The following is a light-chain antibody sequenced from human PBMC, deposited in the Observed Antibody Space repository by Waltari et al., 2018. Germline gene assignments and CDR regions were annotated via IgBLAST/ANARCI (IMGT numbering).Light chain of an antibody. Sequence: SYVLTQPPSVSVAPGKTARITCGGNNIGGKSVHWYQQRPGQAPVLVTAYDSDRTAGIPERFSGSKSGNTATLTISRVEAGDEADYYCQVWDRSTDHVVFGGGTKLTVL. V-gene: IGLV3-21*04. CDR2: YDS. J-gene: IGLJ2*01. CDR1: NIGGKS. CDR3: QVWDRSTDHVV.